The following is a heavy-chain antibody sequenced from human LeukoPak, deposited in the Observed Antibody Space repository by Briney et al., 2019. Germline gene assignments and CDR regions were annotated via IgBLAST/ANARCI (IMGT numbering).Heavy chain of an antibody. D-gene: IGHD6-19*01. V-gene: IGHV4-34*01. Sequence: KPSETLSLTCAVYGRSFSGYYWSWIRQPPGKGLEWIGEINHSGSTNYNPSLKSRVTISVDTSKNQFSLKLSSVTAADTAVYYCARGWVEQWLALGGFDYYYGMDVWGQGTTVTVSS. CDR1: GRSFSGYY. CDR3: ARGWVEQWLALGGFDYYYGMDV. CDR2: INHSGST. J-gene: IGHJ6*02.